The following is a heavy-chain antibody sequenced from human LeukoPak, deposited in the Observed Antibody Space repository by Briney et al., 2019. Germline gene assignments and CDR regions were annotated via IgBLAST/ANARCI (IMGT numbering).Heavy chain of an antibody. V-gene: IGHV3-23*01. D-gene: IGHD2-2*01. CDR1: GFTFSSYA. Sequence: PGGSLRLSCAASGFTFSSYAMSWVRQAPGKGLEWVSAISGSGGSTYYADSVKGRFTISRDNSKNTLYLQMNSLRAEDTAVYYCAKHIVVVPAAVLPYYFDYWGQGTLVTVSS. CDR3: AKHIVVVPAAVLPYYFDY. CDR2: ISGSGGST. J-gene: IGHJ4*02.